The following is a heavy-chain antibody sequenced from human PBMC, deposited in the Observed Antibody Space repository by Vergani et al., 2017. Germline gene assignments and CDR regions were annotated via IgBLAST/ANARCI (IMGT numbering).Heavy chain of an antibody. J-gene: IGHJ3*01. V-gene: IGHV3-30*02. Sequence: QVQLVESGGGVVQPGGSPRLSCAASGFTFNNYGMHWVRQAPGKGLEWVAFIRYDGSNEYYTDSVKGRFTISRDNSRNTLYLQMNSLRPEDTALYYCAKAYGDHEGDWGQGTMVTVSS. CDR1: GFTFNNYG. CDR3: AKAYGDHEGD. CDR2: IRYDGSNE. D-gene: IGHD4-17*01.